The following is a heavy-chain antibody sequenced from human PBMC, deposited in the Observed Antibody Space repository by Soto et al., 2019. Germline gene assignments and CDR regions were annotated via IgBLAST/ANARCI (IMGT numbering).Heavy chain of an antibody. CDR2: INHSGST. CDR3: ARGRVRGYCSGGSGYHYYWYGMDV. D-gene: IGHD2-15*01. Sequence: SSETLSLTCAVYGGSFSGYYWSWIRQPPGKGLEWIGEINHSGSTNYNTSLKSRVTISVDTSKNQFSLKLSSVTAADTAVNYLARGRVRGYCSGGSGYHYYWYGMDVWGQGTTVTVSS. V-gene: IGHV4-34*01. J-gene: IGHJ6*02. CDR1: GGSFSGYY.